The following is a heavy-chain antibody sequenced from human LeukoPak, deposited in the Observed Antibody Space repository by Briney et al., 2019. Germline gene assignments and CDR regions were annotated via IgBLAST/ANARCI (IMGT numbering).Heavy chain of an antibody. CDR2: ARNKVYGGTT. CDR3: ARGYGRFGELLLGFFDS. J-gene: IGHJ4*02. V-gene: IGHV3-49*03. Sequence: PGGSLRLSCTASGFDFGDYTMGWFRQAPGKGLEWIGFARNKVYGGTTEYAASLNGRFTIARDFSKSIVYLQMNSLTTGDTAVYYCARGYGRFGELLLGFFDSWGLGSQVTVSS. CDR1: GFDFGDYT. D-gene: IGHD3-10*01.